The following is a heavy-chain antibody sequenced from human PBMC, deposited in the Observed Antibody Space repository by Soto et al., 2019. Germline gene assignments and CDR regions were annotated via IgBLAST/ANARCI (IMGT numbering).Heavy chain of an antibody. D-gene: IGHD3-22*01. CDR2: IIPMFGTA. J-gene: IGHJ4*02. V-gene: IGHV1-69*01. CDR3: TRGGGHDSRDLSYAY. CDR1: GGTFSRYA. Sequence: QVQLVQSGAEVKKPGSSVKVSCKASGGTFSRYAISWVRQAPGQGLEWMGGIIPMFGTANYAQKFKGRVTITADESTSTAYMELGGLRSEDRAIYSCTRGGGHDSRDLSYAYWGKGPLLTVSS.